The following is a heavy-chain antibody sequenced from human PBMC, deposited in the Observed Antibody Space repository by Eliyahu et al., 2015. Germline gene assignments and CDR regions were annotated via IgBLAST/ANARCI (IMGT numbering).Heavy chain of an antibody. CDR3: ARKGIYCGGDCLYAFDI. Sequence: QLQLQESGPGLVKPSETLSLTCTVSGGSISSSSXYWGWIRQPPGRGLEWIGSIYFSGSPSYNPSLKSRVTISVDTSKNQFSLKLSSVTAADTAVYYCARKGIYCGGDCLYAFDIWGQGTMVTVSS. J-gene: IGHJ3*02. V-gene: IGHV4-39*01. CDR2: IYFSGSP. CDR1: GGSISSSSXY. D-gene: IGHD2-21*02.